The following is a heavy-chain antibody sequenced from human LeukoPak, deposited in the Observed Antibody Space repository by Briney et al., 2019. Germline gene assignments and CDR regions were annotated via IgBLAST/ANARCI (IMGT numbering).Heavy chain of an antibody. D-gene: IGHD4-17*01. CDR2: IYYSGST. CDR1: GVSISSYY. V-gene: IGHV4-59*01. J-gene: IGHJ4*02. Sequence: PSETLSLTCTVSGVSISSYYWSWIRQPPGKGLEWIGYIYYSGSTNYNSSLKSRVTISVDTSKNQFSLKLTSVTAADTAVYYCARGTTHDYWSQGTLVTVSS. CDR3: ARGTTHDY.